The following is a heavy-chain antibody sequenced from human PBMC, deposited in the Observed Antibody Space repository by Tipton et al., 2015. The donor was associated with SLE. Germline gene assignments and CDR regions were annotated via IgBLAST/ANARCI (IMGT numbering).Heavy chain of an antibody. V-gene: IGHV4-59*01. Sequence: TLSLTCTVSGGSMFSYYWSWIRQPPGKGLEWIGYIFYSGSTNYNPSLKSRATISVDTSKNQFSLKLSSVTAADTAVYYCASLPQGYCSTINCSPRMDVWGKGTTVTVSS. J-gene: IGHJ6*04. CDR1: GGSMFSYY. CDR3: ASLPQGYCSTINCSPRMDV. D-gene: IGHD2-2*01. CDR2: IFYSGST.